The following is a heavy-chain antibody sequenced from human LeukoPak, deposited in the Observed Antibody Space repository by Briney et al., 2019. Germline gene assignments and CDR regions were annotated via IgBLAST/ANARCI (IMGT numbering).Heavy chain of an antibody. V-gene: IGHV3-30*18. Sequence: PGRSLRLSCAASGFTFDDYAMTWVRQAPGKGLEWVAIISDDGSRKFYADSVKGRFTISRDNSKDTLYLEMNSLRAEDTAVYYCAKTTARGGYYYYGLDVWGQGATVTVSS. D-gene: IGHD4-4*01. CDR2: ISDDGSRK. CDR1: GFTFDDYA. CDR3: AKTTARGGYYYYGLDV. J-gene: IGHJ6*02.